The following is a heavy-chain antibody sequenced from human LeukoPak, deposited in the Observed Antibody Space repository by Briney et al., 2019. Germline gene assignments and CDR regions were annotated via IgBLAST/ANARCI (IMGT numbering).Heavy chain of an antibody. J-gene: IGHJ4*02. Sequence: PSEILSLTCTVSGGSISSYYWSWIRQPPGKGLEWIGYIYTSGSTNYNPSLKSRVTISVDTSKNQFSLKLSSVTAADTAVYYCARQGPSKRDSYFDYWGQGTLVTVSS. CDR1: GGSISSYY. CDR3: ARQGPSKRDSYFDY. V-gene: IGHV4-4*09. CDR2: IYTSGST.